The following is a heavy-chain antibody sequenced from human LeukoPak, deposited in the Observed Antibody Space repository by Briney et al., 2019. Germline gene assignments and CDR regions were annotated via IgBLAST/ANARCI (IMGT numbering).Heavy chain of an antibody. V-gene: IGHV1-69*04. Sequence: SVTVSCKASGGTFSSYAISWVRQAPGQGLEWMGRIILILGIANYAQKFQGRVTITADKSTSTAYMELSSLRSEDTAVYYCARGLTTVHDYWGQGTLVTVSS. CDR3: ARGLTTVHDY. CDR1: GGTFSSYA. J-gene: IGHJ4*02. D-gene: IGHD4-17*01. CDR2: IILILGIA.